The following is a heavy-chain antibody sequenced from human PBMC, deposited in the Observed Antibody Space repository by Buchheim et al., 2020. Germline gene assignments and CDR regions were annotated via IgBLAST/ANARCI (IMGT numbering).Heavy chain of an antibody. J-gene: IGHJ1*01. V-gene: IGHV1-69*06. D-gene: IGHD3-16*01. CDR3: VQGGDFQH. Sequence: QVQLVQSGAEVKKPGSSVKVSCKASGGTFSSYDMSWVRQAPGQGLEWMGGIIPISATVSYAQKFQGRVTITADKSTSTAYTELSSLRSEDTAVYYCVQGGDFQHWGQGTL. CDR2: IIPISATV. CDR1: GGTFSSYD.